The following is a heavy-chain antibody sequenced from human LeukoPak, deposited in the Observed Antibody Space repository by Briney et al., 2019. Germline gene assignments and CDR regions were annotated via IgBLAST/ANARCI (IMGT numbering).Heavy chain of an antibody. CDR3: ASHGWNYLGWFDP. CDR1: GGSISNSY. CDR2: IHSSGIT. Sequence: SETLSLTCTVSGGSISNSYWSWIRQSPGEGLEWIGYIHSSGITIYNPSLKSRLTISLVTSKNQFSLKLTSVTVADTAVYYCASHGWNYLGWFDPWGQGTLVTVSS. J-gene: IGHJ5*02. V-gene: IGHV4-59*01. D-gene: IGHD1-7*01.